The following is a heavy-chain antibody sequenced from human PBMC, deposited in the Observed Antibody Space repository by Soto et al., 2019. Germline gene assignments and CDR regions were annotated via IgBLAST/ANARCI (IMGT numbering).Heavy chain of an antibody. D-gene: IGHD2-15*01. V-gene: IGHV3-15*07. Sequence: EVQLVESGGGLVKPGESLRLSCAASDLSFSNDYINWVRQAPGKGLEWVGRIKSKTDGGTIDYAAPVKGRFIISGDDSSNTVYLQMNSLKAEDTAVYYCTTRGALGYWGQGTLVTVSS. J-gene: IGHJ4*02. CDR2: IKSKTDGGTI. CDR3: TTRGALGY. CDR1: DLSFSNDY.